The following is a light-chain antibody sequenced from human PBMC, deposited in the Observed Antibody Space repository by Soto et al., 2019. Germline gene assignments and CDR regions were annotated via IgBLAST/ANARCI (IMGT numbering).Light chain of an antibody. CDR2: GAS. V-gene: IGKV3-15*01. J-gene: IGKJ1*01. CDR1: QSVSSN. Sequence: EIVMTQSPATLSVSPWERATLSCRASQSVSSNLAWYQRKPGQAPRLLIYGASTRATGIPARFSGSGSGTEFTLTISSLQSEDFAVYYCQQYNNWPPWTFGQGTKVDI. CDR3: QQYNNWPPWT.